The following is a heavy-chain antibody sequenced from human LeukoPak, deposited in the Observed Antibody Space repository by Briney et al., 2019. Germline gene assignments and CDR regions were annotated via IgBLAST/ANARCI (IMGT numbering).Heavy chain of an antibody. CDR3: ARVLHATYLIDS. J-gene: IGHJ4*02. Sequence: SETLSLTCSVSDSSMTSTYYWAWFRQPPGKGLEWITTVFRLQTVRTFNNPSLGSRVTMSLDPSHNQFSLNLTSVTAAEPALCFCARVLHATYLIDSWGQGTLVTVSS. V-gene: IGHV4-38-2*02. CDR2: VFRLQTVRT. D-gene: IGHD4/OR15-4a*01. CDR1: DSSMTSTYY.